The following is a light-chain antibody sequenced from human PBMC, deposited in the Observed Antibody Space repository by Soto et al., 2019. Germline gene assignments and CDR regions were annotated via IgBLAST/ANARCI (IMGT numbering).Light chain of an antibody. CDR1: SSDVGSYNL. CDR2: EGS. CDR3: CSYAGSSTSLYV. J-gene: IGLJ1*01. V-gene: IGLV2-23*01. Sequence: HSALPQPASMSGSPGQSITISCTGTSSDVGSYNLVSWYQQHPGKAPKLMIYEGSKRPSGVSNRFSGSKSGNTASLTISGLQAEDEADYYCCSYAGSSTSLYVFGTGTKVTVL.